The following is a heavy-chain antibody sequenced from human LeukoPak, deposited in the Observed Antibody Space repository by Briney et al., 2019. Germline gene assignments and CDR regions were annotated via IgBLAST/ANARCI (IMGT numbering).Heavy chain of an antibody. CDR3: ARVFDFGFTYSRSYQDAFDI. CDR1: GGSFSSGSYY. CDR2: IYTSGST. V-gene: IGHV4-61*02. Sequence: SQTLSLTRTVSGGSFSSGSYYWSWIRQPAGKGLEWIGRIYTSGSTSYNPSLKSRVTISVDTSKNQFSLKLSSVTAADTAVYYCARVFDFGFTYSRSYQDAFDIWGQGTMVTVSS. D-gene: IGHD6-13*01. J-gene: IGHJ3*02.